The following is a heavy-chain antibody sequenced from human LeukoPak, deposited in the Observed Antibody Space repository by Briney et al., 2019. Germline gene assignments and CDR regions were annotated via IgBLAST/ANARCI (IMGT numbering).Heavy chain of an antibody. CDR1: GFTFSGSA. Sequence: PGGSLRLSCAASGFTFSGSAMHWVRQASGKGLEWVGRIRSKANSYATAYAASVKGRFTISRDDLKNTAYLQMNSLKTEDTAVYYCTRHLTYYYDSTTQAQDYWGQGTLVTVSS. V-gene: IGHV3-73*01. CDR2: IRSKANSYAT. CDR3: TRHLTYYYDSTTQAQDY. D-gene: IGHD3-22*01. J-gene: IGHJ4*02.